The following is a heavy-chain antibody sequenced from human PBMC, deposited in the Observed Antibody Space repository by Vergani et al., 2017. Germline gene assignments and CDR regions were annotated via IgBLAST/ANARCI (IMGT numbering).Heavy chain of an antibody. CDR2: INPNSGGT. V-gene: IGHV1-2*02. CDR3: ARDPNLPIAVAGTYWFDP. J-gene: IGHJ5*02. Sequence: QVQLVQSGAEVKKPGASVKVSCKASGYTFTGYYMHWVRQAPGQGLEWMGWINPNSGGTNYAQKFQGRVTMTRDTSISTAYMELRSLRSDDTAVYYCARDPNLPIAVAGTYWFDPWGQGTLVTVSS. D-gene: IGHD6-19*01. CDR1: GYTFTGYY.